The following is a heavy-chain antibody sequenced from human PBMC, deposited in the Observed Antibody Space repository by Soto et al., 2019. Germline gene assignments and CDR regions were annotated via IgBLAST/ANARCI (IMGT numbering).Heavy chain of an antibody. CDR3: ARYSSGYYGYYYYGMDV. CDR2: IFSNDEK. D-gene: IGHD3-22*01. CDR1: GFSLSNARMG. V-gene: IGHV2-26*01. J-gene: IGHJ6*02. Sequence: QVTLKESGPVLVKPTETLTLTCTVSGFSLSNARMGVSWIRQPPGKALEWLAHIFSNDEKSYSTSLKSRITSAEDTAKSQVVLTMTNMAPVDTATYYCARYSSGYYGYYYYGMDVWGQGTTVTVSS.